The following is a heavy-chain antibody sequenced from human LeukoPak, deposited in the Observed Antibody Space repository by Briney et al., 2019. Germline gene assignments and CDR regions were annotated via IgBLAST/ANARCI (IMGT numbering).Heavy chain of an antibody. CDR1: GFTFRSYA. Sequence: GGALRLSCAASGFTFRSYAINWGRQAPGKGLGWVSAFTGTSPSTYFADTVKGRFTISRDNSKNTVYLQMNSLRAEDTAIYYCAKPKYSSGWYGDFDCWGQGTLVTVSS. CDR3: AKPKYSSGWYGDFDC. J-gene: IGHJ4*02. CDR2: FTGTSPST. D-gene: IGHD6-19*01. V-gene: IGHV3-23*01.